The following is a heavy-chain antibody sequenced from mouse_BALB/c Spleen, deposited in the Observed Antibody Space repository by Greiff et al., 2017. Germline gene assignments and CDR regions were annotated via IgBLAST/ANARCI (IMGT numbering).Heavy chain of an antibody. J-gene: IGHJ4*01. CDR1: GFTFSDYY. Sequence: DVHLVESGGGLVKPGGSLKLSCAASGFTFSDYYMYWVRQTPEKRLEWVATISDGGSYTYYPDSVKGRFTISRDNAKNNLYLQMSSLKSEDTAMYYCARELLHYAMDYWGQGTSVTVSS. CDR3: ARELLHYAMDY. CDR2: ISDGGSYT. V-gene: IGHV5-4*02. D-gene: IGHD2-10*01.